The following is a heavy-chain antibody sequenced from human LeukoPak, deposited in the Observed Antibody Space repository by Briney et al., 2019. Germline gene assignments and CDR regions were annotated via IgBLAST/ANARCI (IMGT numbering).Heavy chain of an antibody. CDR3: ARDKMVGPTIFDY. J-gene: IGHJ4*02. CDR1: GFTFSSYA. CDR2: ISGSGGST. Sequence: GGSLRLSCAASGFTFSSYAMSWVRQAPGKGLEWVSAISGSGGSTYYADSVKGRFTISRDNSKNTLYLQMNSLRAEDTAVYYCARDKMVGPTIFDYWGQGTLVTVSS. V-gene: IGHV3-23*01. D-gene: IGHD1-26*01.